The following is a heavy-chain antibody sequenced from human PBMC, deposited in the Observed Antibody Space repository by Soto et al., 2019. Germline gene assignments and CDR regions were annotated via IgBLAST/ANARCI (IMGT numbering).Heavy chain of an antibody. V-gene: IGHV3-30*19. J-gene: IGHJ1*01. CDR3: ARWGTTGGLDV. D-gene: IGHD3-16*01. CDR2: TSYDGSDK. CDR1: GFTFRSYV. Sequence: QVQLVESGGGVVQPGTSLRVSCAGSGFTFRSYVIHWVRQAPGKGLEWVALTSYDGSDKYYGDSVRGRFTISRDNSRNTVDLQMDSLRLEATALYYCARWGTTGGLDVWGQGTLVSVSS.